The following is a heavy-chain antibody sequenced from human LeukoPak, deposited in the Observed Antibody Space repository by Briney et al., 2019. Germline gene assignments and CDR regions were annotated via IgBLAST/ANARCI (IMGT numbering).Heavy chain of an antibody. J-gene: IGHJ3*02. CDR1: GGTFSSYA. CDR2: IIPIFGTA. V-gene: IGHV1-69*05. CDR3: ARDGSGDAFDI. Sequence: SVKVSCKASGGTFSSYAISWVRQAPGQGPEWMGGIIPIFGTANYAQKFQGRGTITTDESTSTAYMELSSLRSEDTAVYYCARDGSGDAFDIWGQGTMVTVSS.